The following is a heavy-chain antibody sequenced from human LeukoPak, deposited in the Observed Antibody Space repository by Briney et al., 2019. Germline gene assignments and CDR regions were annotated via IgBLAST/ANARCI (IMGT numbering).Heavy chain of an antibody. D-gene: IGHD3-10*01. CDR1: GFTFSSYW. CDR2: IYSGGST. CDR3: ARERYYYGSGSYLDY. V-gene: IGHV3-66*01. J-gene: IGHJ4*02. Sequence: GGSLRLSCAASGFTFSSYWMSWVRQAPGKGLEWVSVIYSGGSTYYADSVKGRFTISRDNSKNTLYLQMNSLRAEDTAVYYCARERYYYGSGSYLDYWGQGTLVTVSS.